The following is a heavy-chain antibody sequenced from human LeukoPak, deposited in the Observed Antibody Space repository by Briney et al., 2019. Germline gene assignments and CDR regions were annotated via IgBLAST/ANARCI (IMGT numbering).Heavy chain of an antibody. CDR2: INHSGST. Sequence: SETLSLTCAVYGGSFSGYYWSWIRQPPGKGLEWIGEINHSGSTNYNPSLKSRVTISVDTSKNQFSLKLSSVTAADTAVYYCARGAVGYGGNSPNPFDCWGQGTLVTVSS. J-gene: IGHJ4*02. V-gene: IGHV4-34*01. CDR3: ARGAVGYGGNSPNPFDC. D-gene: IGHD4-23*01. CDR1: GGSFSGYY.